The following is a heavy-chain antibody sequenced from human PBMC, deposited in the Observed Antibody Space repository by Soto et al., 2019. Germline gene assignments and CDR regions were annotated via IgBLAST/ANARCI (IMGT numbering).Heavy chain of an antibody. CDR3: AKVRTDYYYYGMDV. V-gene: IGHV3-23*01. J-gene: IGHJ6*02. CDR2: ISGSGGST. Sequence: EVQLLESGGGLVQPGGSLRLSCAASGFTFSSYAMSWVRQAPGKGLEWVSAISGSGGSTYYADSVKGRFTISRDNSKNTLYRQMNSLRAADTAVYYCAKVRTDYYYYGMDVWGQGTTVTVSS. CDR1: GFTFSSYA. D-gene: IGHD1-1*01.